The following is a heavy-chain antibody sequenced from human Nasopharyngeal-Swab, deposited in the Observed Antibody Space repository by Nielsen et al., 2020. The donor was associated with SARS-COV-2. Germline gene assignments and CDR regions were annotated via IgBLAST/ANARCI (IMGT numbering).Heavy chain of an antibody. Sequence: GGSLRLSCSASGFTFINYAMHWVRQAPGKGLEFVSAISSNGGSTYYADSVKGRFTISRDNSKNTLYLQMSNLRTEDTSVYYCVKWSSGTYNWNYGWFDPWGQGTLVTVSS. D-gene: IGHD1-7*01. CDR1: GFTFINYA. CDR2: ISSNGGST. CDR3: VKWSSGTYNWNYGWFDP. J-gene: IGHJ5*02. V-gene: IGHV3-64D*09.